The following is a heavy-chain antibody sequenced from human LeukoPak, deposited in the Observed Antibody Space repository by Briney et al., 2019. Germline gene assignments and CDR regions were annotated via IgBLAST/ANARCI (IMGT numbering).Heavy chain of an antibody. J-gene: IGHJ4*02. V-gene: IGHV4-61*02. CDR3: ARDRYGSGSFDY. CDR1: GGAISSGSYY. D-gene: IGHD3-10*01. Sequence: PSQTLSLTCTVSGGAISSGSYYWSWIRQPAGEGLEWIGRIYTSGSTNYNPSLKSRVTISVDTSKNQFSLKLSSVTAADTAVYYCARDRYGSGSFDYWGQGTLVTVSS. CDR2: IYTSGST.